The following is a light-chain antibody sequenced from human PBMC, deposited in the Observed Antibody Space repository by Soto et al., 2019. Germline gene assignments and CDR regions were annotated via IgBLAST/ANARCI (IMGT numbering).Light chain of an antibody. V-gene: IGKV3-20*01. CDR3: QQYGSSPIT. CDR2: GAS. J-gene: IGKJ5*01. Sequence: EIVLTQSPGTLSLSPGERATLSCRASQSVNTNYLAWYQQKSGQAPRLLIYGASSRATGIPDRFSGSGSGTDFTLNISRLEPEDFAAYFYQQYGSSPITFGQGTRLKIK. CDR1: QSVNTNY.